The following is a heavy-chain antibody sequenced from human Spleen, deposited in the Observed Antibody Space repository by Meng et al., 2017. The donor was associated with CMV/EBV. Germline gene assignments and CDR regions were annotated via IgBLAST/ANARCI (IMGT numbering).Heavy chain of an antibody. CDR1: KFTLGHAW. J-gene: IGHJ4*01. Sequence: GESLKISCTASKFTLGHAWMNWVRQAPGKGLEWVSVIYSGANTYYADSVKGRYTISRDNPKNTLYLQMNSLRPEDTAIYYCARPHTSYDPFDYWGHGTLVTVSS. D-gene: IGHD5-18*01. CDR3: ARPHTSYDPFDY. V-gene: IGHV3-66*02. CDR2: IYSGANT.